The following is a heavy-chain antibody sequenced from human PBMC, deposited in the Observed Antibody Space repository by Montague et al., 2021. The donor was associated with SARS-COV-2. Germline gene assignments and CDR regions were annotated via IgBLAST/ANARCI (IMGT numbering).Heavy chain of an antibody. CDR1: GGSISSGGYY. J-gene: IGHJ4*02. CDR3: ARVRGLTIFGVVGPFDY. V-gene: IGHV4-31*03. CDR2: IYYSGST. Sequence: TLSLTCTVSGGSISSGGYYWSWIRQHPGKGLEWIGYIYYSGSTYYNPSLKGRVTISVDTSKNQFSLKLSSVIAADTAVYYCARVRGLTIFGVVGPFDYWGQGTLVTVSS. D-gene: IGHD3-3*01.